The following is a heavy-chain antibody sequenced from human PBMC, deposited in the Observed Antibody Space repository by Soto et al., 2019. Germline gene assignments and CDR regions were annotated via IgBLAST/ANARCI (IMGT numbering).Heavy chain of an antibody. J-gene: IGHJ6*02. CDR2: MYYSGST. Sequence: SDTLSLTCAVSGGTISSYYWSSIRQPPGKGLEWIGYMYYSGSTNYNPSLKSRVTLSVDTSKNQFSLKLSSVTAADTAVYYCARVSMVRGITYYYYYYGMDVWGRGTTVTVSS. CDR3: ARVSMVRGITYYYYYYGMDV. D-gene: IGHD3-10*01. V-gene: IGHV4-59*07. CDR1: GGTISSYY.